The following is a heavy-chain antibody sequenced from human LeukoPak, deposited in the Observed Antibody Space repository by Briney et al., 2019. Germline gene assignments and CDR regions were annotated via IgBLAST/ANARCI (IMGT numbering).Heavy chain of an antibody. CDR3: ARTLNWFDP. J-gene: IGHJ5*02. CDR2: IYYSGST. CDR1: GGSISSYY. V-gene: IGHV4-59*08. Sequence: ASETLSLTCTVSGGSISSYYWSWIWQPPGKGLEWIGYIYYSGSTNYNPSLKSRVTISVDTSKNQFSLKLSSVTAADTAVYYCARTLNWFDPWGQGTLVTVSS.